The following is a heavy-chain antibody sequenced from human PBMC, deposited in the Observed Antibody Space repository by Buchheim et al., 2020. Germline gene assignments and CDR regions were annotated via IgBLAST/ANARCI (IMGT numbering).Heavy chain of an antibody. CDR3: AKVGSSAYFCES. CDR1: GFTFTSYL. V-gene: IGHV3-23*01. CDR2: INGRGDNT. D-gene: IGHD2-8*01. J-gene: IGHJ4*02. Sequence: EVGLLESGGSLARPGGSLILSCAASGFTFTSYLMMWVRQGPGKGLECVSTINGRGDNTYYADSVKGRFIISRDTSRNTIYLRMDSLRVEDTAIYYCAKVGSSAYFCESWGRGTL.